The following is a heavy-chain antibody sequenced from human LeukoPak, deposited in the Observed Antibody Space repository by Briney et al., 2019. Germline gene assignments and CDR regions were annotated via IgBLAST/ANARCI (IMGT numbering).Heavy chain of an antibody. D-gene: IGHD3-10*01. CDR2: IDYAGRT. CDR1: GGSISRDY. V-gene: IGHV4-59*01. J-gene: IGHJ3*02. Sequence: PSETLSLTCTVSGGSISRDYWSWIRQPPGKGLEWIGYIDYAGRTNYNPSLKSRVTISVDTSKNQFSLKLSSVTAADTAVYYCARWSGPMVAFDIWGQGTMVTVSS. CDR3: ARWSGPMVAFDI.